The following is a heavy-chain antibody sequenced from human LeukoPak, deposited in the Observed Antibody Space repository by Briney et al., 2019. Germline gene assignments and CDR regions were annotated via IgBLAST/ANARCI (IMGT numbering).Heavy chain of an antibody. CDR3: ASGGYAAAGTFSDY. V-gene: IGHV4-59*12. J-gene: IGHJ4*02. CDR2: IYYSGST. CDR1: GGSISSYY. Sequence: SETLSLTCTVSGGSISSYYWSWIRQPPGKGLEWIGYIYYSGSTNYNPSLKSRVTISVDTSKNQFSLKLSSVTAADTAVYYCASGGYAAAGTFSDYWGQGTLVTVSS. D-gene: IGHD6-13*01.